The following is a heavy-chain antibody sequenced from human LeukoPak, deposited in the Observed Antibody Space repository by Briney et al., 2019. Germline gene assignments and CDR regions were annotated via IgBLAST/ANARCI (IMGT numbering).Heavy chain of an antibody. CDR2: ISTSGST. J-gene: IGHJ6*03. V-gene: IGHV4-4*07. D-gene: IGHD4-23*01. CDR3: ARLHYGGNYGYYYYYMDV. Sequence: PSETLSLTCTVSGGSISSYYWSWIRQPAGKGLESIGHISTSGSTNYNPSPKSRVTMSVDTSKNQFSLKLSSVTAADTAVYYCARLHYGGNYGYYYYYMDVWGKGTTVTISS. CDR1: GGSISSYY.